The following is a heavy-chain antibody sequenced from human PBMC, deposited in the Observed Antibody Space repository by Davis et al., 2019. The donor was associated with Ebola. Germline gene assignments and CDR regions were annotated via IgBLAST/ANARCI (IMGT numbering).Heavy chain of an antibody. V-gene: IGHV5-51*01. Sequence: GESLKISCKDSGNSFTSHWIGWVRQMPGKGLDWMGIIYTGDSDTRYGPSFRGQVTISADKSMKTAFLQWSSLKASDSGMYYCASLRRTITGMDDGFDIWGQGTMVTVSS. CDR2: IYTGDSDT. CDR1: GNSFTSHW. D-gene: IGHD2-8*02. J-gene: IGHJ3*02. CDR3: ASLRRTITGMDDGFDI.